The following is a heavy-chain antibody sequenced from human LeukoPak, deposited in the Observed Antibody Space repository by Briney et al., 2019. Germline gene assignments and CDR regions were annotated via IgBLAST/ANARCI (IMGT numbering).Heavy chain of an antibody. Sequence: TGGSLRLSCAASGFTFSNSAMTWVRQAPGKGLEWVSSIDYDSSHIYYAASVRGRFTISRDNARNSVYLQMNSLRVEDTAVYYCARDPLRYLRVGHYDYWGQGTLVAVSS. CDR2: IDYDSSHI. CDR3: ARDPLRYLRVGHYDY. CDR1: GFTFSNSA. D-gene: IGHD3-9*01. J-gene: IGHJ4*02. V-gene: IGHV3-21*01.